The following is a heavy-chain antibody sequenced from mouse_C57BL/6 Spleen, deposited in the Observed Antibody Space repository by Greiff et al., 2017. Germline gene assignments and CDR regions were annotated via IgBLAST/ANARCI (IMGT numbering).Heavy chain of an antibody. D-gene: IGHD4-1*01. CDR2: IHYDGSN. CDR3: ARDSLTGTDG. Sequence: DVKVEESGPGLVKPSPSLSLTCSVTGYSITSGYYWNWIRQFPGNKLEWMGYIHYDGSNNYNPSLKNRISITRDTSKNQFFLKLNSVTTEDTATYYCARDSLTGTDGRGQGATLTVSS. CDR1: GYSITSGYY. V-gene: IGHV3-6*01. J-gene: IGHJ2*01.